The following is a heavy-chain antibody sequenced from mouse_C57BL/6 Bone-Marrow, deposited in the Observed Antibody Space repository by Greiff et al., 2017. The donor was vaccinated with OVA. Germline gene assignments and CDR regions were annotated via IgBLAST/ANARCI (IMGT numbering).Heavy chain of an antibody. CDR1: GYSITNGNHW. CDR2: ISSSGST. J-gene: IGHJ4*01. D-gene: IGHD1-1*01. CDR3: ARGQDYGSSYVDYAMDY. Sequence: ESGPALVKPSQTVSLTCTVTGYSITNGNHWWNWIRQVSGSKLEWIGYISSSGSTDSNPSLKRRISLTRDTSKNQLFLQLNSVTTEDIATYYCARGQDYGSSYVDYAMDYWGQGTSVTVSS. V-gene: IGHV3-4*01.